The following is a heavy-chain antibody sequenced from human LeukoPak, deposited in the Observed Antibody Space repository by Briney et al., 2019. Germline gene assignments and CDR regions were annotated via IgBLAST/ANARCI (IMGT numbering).Heavy chain of an antibody. V-gene: IGHV3-21*01. J-gene: IGHJ4*02. D-gene: IGHD5-24*01. CDR1: GFTFSYYS. CDR2: IGSSNSYI. Sequence: GGSLRLSCSASGFTFSYYSMNWVRQAPGKGLEWVSSIGSSNSYIYYADSVKGRFTISRDNAKNSLYLQMNSLRAEDTAVYYCGLQLRGYWGQGTLVTVSS. CDR3: GLQLRGY.